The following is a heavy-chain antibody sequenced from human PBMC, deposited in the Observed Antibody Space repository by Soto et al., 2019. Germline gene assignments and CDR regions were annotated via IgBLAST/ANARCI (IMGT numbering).Heavy chain of an antibody. CDR2: ISSSSSYI. CDR1: GFTFSTYW. CDR3: ASTLYGDSDAFDI. D-gene: IGHD4-17*01. Sequence: GGSLRLSCAASGFTFSTYWMHWVRQAPGKGLVWVSSISSSSSYIYYADSVKGRFTISRDNAKNSLYLQMNSLRAEDTAVYYCASTLYGDSDAFDIWGQGTMVNVSS. J-gene: IGHJ3*02. V-gene: IGHV3-21*01.